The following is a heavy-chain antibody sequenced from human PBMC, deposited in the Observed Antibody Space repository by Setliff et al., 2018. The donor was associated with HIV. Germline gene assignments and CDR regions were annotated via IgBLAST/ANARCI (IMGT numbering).Heavy chain of an antibody. CDR2: FYTGTT. J-gene: IGHJ3*02. D-gene: IGHD3-22*01. CDR3: ARAPTDHYDPTRLGDGLDI. V-gene: IGHV4-4*08. CDR1: GASIRNYY. Sequence: SETLSLTCTVSGASIRNYYWSWIRQAPGRGLEWLGSFYTGTTYYNPSLKSRVTISVDTSKKQISLKVKSVTAADTAVYYCARAPTDHYDPTRLGDGLDIWGQGTMVTVSS.